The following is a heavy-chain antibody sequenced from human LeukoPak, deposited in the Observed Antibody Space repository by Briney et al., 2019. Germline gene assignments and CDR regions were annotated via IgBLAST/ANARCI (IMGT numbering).Heavy chain of an antibody. J-gene: IGHJ4*02. CDR1: GGSSSGYY. CDR2: INHSGST. CDR3: ARAARGYSGYPTHPGGN. D-gene: IGHD5-12*01. V-gene: IGHV4-34*01. Sequence: SATLSLTCAVYGGSSSGYYWSWLRQPPGRGLEWVGEINHSGSTNCNPSLKSRVTKSVDTSKNQFSQKLSSVTAADTAVYYCARAARGYSGYPTHPGGNWGQGTLVTVSS.